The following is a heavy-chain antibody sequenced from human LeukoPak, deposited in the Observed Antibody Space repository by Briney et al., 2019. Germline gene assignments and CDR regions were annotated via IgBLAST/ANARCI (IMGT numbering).Heavy chain of an antibody. CDR1: GYTFTGYY. V-gene: IGHV1-2*02. J-gene: IGHJ4*02. D-gene: IGHD6-19*01. CDR3: ARDSGSSGWDPTSFLDY. Sequence: ASVKVSCKASGYTFTGYYVHWVRQVPGQGLEWMGWINPNSGGTNFAQTFQGRVTMTRDTSISTVYMDLTSLRSDDTAVYYCARDSGSSGWDPTSFLDYWGRGTLVTVSS. CDR2: INPNSGGT.